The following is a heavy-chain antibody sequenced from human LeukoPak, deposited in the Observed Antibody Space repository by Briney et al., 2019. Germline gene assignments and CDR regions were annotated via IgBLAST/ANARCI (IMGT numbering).Heavy chain of an antibody. Sequence: GGSLRLSCAASGFTFSSYAVSWVRQAPGKGLEWVSAISGSGGSTYYADSVKGRFTISRDNSKNTLYLQMNSLRAEDTAVYYCAKVAGRGYCSSTSCSSRWFDPWGQGTLVTVSS. CDR2: ISGSGGST. J-gene: IGHJ5*02. CDR1: GFTFSSYA. V-gene: IGHV3-23*01. D-gene: IGHD2-2*01. CDR3: AKVAGRGYCSSTSCSSRWFDP.